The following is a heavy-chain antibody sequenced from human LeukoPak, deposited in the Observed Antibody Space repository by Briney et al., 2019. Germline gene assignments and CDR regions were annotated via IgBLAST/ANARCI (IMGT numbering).Heavy chain of an antibody. CDR1: GGSISSSSYY. CDR3: ARHAYCSSTSCYKIWLGAFDI. Sequence: SETVSLTCTVSGGSISSSSYYWGWIRQPPGKGLEWIGYIYYSGSTYYNPSLKSRVTISVDTSKNQFSLKLSSVTAADTAVYYCARHAYCSSTSCYKIWLGAFDIWGQGTMVTVSS. V-gene: IGHV4-39*01. CDR2: IYYSGST. D-gene: IGHD2-2*02. J-gene: IGHJ3*02.